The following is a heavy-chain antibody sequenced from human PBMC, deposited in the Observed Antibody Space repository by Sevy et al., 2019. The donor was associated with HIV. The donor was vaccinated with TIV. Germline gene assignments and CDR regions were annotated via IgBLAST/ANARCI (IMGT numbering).Heavy chain of an antibody. V-gene: IGHV3-30*04. J-gene: IGHJ4*03. CDR2: ISLDGGTQ. Sequence: GGSLRLSCVGSGFTFSSYSFNWVRLAPGKGLEWVSLISLDGGTQSFADSVRGRFTISRDNSKNTLWLEMNSLRPEDTAVYLRARDALPFCGGDCYSHFFDPWGHGTLVTVSS. D-gene: IGHD2-21*02. CDR3: ARDALPFCGGDCYSHFFDP. CDR1: GFTFSSYS.